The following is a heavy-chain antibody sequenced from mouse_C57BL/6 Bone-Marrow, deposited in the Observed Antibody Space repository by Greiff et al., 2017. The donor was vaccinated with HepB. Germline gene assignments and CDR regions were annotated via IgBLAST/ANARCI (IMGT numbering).Heavy chain of an antibody. CDR2: ISNGGGST. CDR3: ARQRGSSYGFAY. V-gene: IGHV5-12*01. CDR1: GFTFSDYY. Sequence: EVQGVESGGGLVQPGGSLKLSCAASGFTFSDYYMYWVRQTPEKRLEWVAYISNGGGSTYYPDTVKGRFTISRDNAKNTLYLQMSRLKSEDTAMYYCARQRGSSYGFAYWGQGTLVTVSA. J-gene: IGHJ3*01. D-gene: IGHD1-1*01.